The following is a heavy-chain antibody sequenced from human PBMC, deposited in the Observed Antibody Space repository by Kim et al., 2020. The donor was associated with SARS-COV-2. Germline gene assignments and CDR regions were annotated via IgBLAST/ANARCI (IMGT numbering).Heavy chain of an antibody. CDR1: GFSLSTSGVG. J-gene: IGHJ4*02. V-gene: IGHV2-5*02. CDR3: AHKPLAIMVPPGEFDY. D-gene: IGHD3-10*01. Sequence: SGPTLVNPTQTLTLTCTFSGFSLSTSGVGVGWIRQPPGKALEWLALIYWDDDKRYSPSLKSRLTITKDTSKNQLVLTMTNMEPVDTATYYCAHKPLAIMVPPGEFDYWGQGTLVTVAS. CDR2: IYWDDDK.